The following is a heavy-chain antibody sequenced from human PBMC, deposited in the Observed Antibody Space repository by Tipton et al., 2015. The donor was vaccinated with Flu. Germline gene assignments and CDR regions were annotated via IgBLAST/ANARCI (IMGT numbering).Heavy chain of an antibody. J-gene: IGHJ6*02. D-gene: IGHD3-10*01. CDR2: IYRDGSS. CDR3: ARRGSDSYYYRGMDV. Sequence: TLSLTCTVSGSSINSGSYWGWIRQFPGRGLEWIGYIYRDGSSYSNPSPRSRLTISIDASMKQFSLKLRSMTAADTAVYYCARRGSDSYYYRGMDVWGQGTLVTVSS. CDR1: GSSINSGSY. V-gene: IGHV4-31*03.